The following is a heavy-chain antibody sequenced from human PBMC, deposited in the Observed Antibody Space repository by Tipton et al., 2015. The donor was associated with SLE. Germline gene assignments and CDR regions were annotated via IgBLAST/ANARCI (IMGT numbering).Heavy chain of an antibody. CDR1: GDTFSSYA. Sequence: QSGAEVKKPGSSVKVSCKASGDTFSSYAISWVRQAPGQGLEWMGGIIPIFGTANYAQKFQGRVTITTDESTSTAYMELSSLRSEDTAVYYCAALTYYYGSGSYWNFDYWGQGTLVTVSS. D-gene: IGHD3-10*01. V-gene: IGHV1-69*05. J-gene: IGHJ4*02. CDR3: AALTYYYGSGSYWNFDY. CDR2: IIPIFGTA.